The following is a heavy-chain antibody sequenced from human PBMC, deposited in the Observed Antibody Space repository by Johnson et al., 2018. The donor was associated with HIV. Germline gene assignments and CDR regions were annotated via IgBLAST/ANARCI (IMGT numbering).Heavy chain of an antibody. D-gene: IGHD6-13*01. Sequence: VQLVESGGGVVQPGRSLRLSCAASGFTFSSYAMHWVRQAPGKGLEWVAVIYSGGSTYYADSVKGRFTISRDNSKNTLYLQMNSLRAEDTAVYYCARDPAAAGGIWGQGTMVTVSS. V-gene: IGHV3-66*01. J-gene: IGHJ3*02. CDR1: GFTFSSYA. CDR2: IYSGGST. CDR3: ARDPAAAGGI.